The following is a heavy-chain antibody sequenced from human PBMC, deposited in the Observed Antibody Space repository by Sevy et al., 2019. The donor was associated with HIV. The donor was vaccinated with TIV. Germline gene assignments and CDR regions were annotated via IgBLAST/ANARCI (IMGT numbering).Heavy chain of an antibody. D-gene: IGHD6-19*01. CDR2: IYTSGST. V-gene: IGHV4-4*07. J-gene: IGHJ4*02. Sequence: SETLSLTYTVSGGSISSDYWSWIRQPAGKGLDWIGRIYTSGSTNYNPSLKSRVTLSIDTSKNQFSLNLRSVTAADTAVYYCAREGGVAASFDYWGQGTLVTVSS. CDR3: AREGGVAASFDY. CDR1: GGSISSDY.